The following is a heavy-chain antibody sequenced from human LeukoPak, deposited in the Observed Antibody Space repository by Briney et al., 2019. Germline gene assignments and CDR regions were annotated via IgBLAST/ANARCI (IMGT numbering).Heavy chain of an antibody. CDR2: IYASGST. Sequence: SETLSLTCSVSGGSISNYYWNWLRQPAGKGLEWIGRIYASGSTNYNPALKSRVNTSMDESKNHSSLTLKSVTAADTAFYYCARDFYGDDGHHPFDYWGQGIQVTVSS. CDR1: GGSISNYY. D-gene: IGHD2/OR15-2a*01. CDR3: ARDFYGDDGHHPFDY. J-gene: IGHJ4*02. V-gene: IGHV4-4*07.